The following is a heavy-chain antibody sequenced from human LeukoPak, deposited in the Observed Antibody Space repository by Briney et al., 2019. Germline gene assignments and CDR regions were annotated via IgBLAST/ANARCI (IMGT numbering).Heavy chain of an antibody. D-gene: IGHD3-3*01. CDR2: VFHSGKT. CDR3: ARVDGGWFDP. Sequence: LETLSLTCAVSEYAITSGYYWSWIRRTPGKGLEWIGNVFHSGKTYYNSSLKSRITILVDTSANHFSLKLSSVTAADTAVYYCARVDGGWFDPWGQGTLVTVSS. CDR1: EYAITSGYY. V-gene: IGHV4-38-2*01. J-gene: IGHJ5*02.